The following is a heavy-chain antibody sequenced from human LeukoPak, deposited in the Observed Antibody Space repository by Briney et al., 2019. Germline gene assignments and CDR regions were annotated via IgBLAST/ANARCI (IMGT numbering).Heavy chain of an antibody. CDR3: AKLGGWYGGFPPPPGY. V-gene: IGHV3-53*01. D-gene: IGHD6-19*01. J-gene: IGHJ4*02. CDR1: GFTVSSNY. Sequence: GGSLRLSCAASGFTVSSNYMSWVRQAPGKGLEWVSVIYSGGSTYYADSVKGRFTISRDNSKNTLYLQMNSLRAEDTAVYYCAKLGGWYGGFPPPPGYWGQGTLVTVSS. CDR2: IYSGGST.